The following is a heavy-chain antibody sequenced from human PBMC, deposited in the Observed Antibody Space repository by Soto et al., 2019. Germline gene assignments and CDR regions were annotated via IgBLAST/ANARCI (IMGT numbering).Heavy chain of an antibody. Sequence: GGSLRLSCAASGFTFSSYGMHWVRQAPGKGLEWVAVIWYDGSNKYYADSVKGRFTISRDNSKNTLYLQMNSLRAEDTAVYYCARTPSIAARLDFDYWGQGTLVTVSS. CDR1: GFTFSSYG. J-gene: IGHJ4*02. CDR3: ARTPSIAARLDFDY. D-gene: IGHD6-6*01. CDR2: IWYDGSNK. V-gene: IGHV3-33*01.